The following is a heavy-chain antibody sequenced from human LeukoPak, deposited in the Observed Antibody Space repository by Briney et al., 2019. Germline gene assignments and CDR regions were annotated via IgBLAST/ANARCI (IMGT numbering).Heavy chain of an antibody. CDR2: IYHSGST. J-gene: IGHJ4*02. CDR1: GYSISSGYY. D-gene: IGHD5-18*01. V-gene: IGHV4-38-2*02. CDR3: ARDQSGGGYDY. Sequence: SETLSLTCTVSGYSISSGYYWGWIRQPPGKGLEWIGSIYHSGSTYYNPSLKSRVTISVDTSKNQFSLKLSSVTAADTAVYYCARDQSGGGYDYWSQGTLLTVSS.